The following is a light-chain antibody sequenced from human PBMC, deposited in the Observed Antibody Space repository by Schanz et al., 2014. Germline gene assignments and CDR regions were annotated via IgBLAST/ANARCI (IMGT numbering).Light chain of an antibody. CDR2: GAS. V-gene: IGKV3D-20*02. CDR3: QQRSSWHRPPLT. CDR1: QSVSST. Sequence: EIVMTQSPATLSLSPGERATLSCRASQSVSSTLAWYQQKPGQAPRLLIYGASSRATGIPDRFSGSGSGTDFTLSISRLEPEDSAVYYCQQRSSWHRPPLTFGGGTKVEIK. J-gene: IGKJ4*01.